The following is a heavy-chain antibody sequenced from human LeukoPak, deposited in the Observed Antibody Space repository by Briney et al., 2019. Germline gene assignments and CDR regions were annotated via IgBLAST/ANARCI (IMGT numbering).Heavy chain of an antibody. D-gene: IGHD3-3*01. CDR2: IRISVGGT. CDR3: AKRSHMFGATNPNYYFDH. J-gene: IGHJ4*02. Sequence: GGSLTLSCAASGFTVSSYAMRGGRQAPGKGREWGSAIRISVGGTKYADSVKGRFTIARENTKDTLYLERDSLRAEDTAVYYCAKRSHMFGATNPNYYFDHWGPGTLVSVSS. V-gene: IGHV3-23*01. CDR1: GFTVSSYA.